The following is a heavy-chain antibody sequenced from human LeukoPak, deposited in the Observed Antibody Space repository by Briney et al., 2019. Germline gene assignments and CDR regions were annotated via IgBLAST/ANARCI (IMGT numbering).Heavy chain of an antibody. V-gene: IGHV4-59*08. D-gene: IGHD3-3*01. Sequence: SETLSLTCTVSGGSISSYYWSWIRQPPGKGLEWIGYIYYSGSTNYNPSLKSRVTISVDTSKNQFSLKLSSVTAADTAVYYCARGGPDFWSGYYRYYFDYWGQGTLVTVSS. J-gene: IGHJ4*02. CDR2: IYYSGST. CDR3: ARGGPDFWSGYYRYYFDY. CDR1: GGSISSYY.